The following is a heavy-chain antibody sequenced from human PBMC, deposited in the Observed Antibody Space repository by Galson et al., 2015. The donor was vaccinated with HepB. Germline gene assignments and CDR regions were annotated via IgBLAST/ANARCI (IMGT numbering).Heavy chain of an antibody. V-gene: IGHV3-23*01. CDR2: LSVNGDIS. CDR3: AKVASLGATPHYFDY. CDR1: GFTFTRYT. Sequence: SLRLSCAASGFTFTRYTMGWVRQAPGKGLKWVSSLSVNGDISYYEDSVKGRFTISRDNSEKMVYLQMNGLRAEDTAVYYCAKVASLGATPHYFDYLGQGTLVTVSA. D-gene: IGHD3-16*01. J-gene: IGHJ4*02.